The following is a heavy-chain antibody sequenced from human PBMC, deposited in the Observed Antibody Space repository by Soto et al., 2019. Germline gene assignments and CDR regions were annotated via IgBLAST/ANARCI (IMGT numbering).Heavy chain of an antibody. Sequence: SETLSLTCTVAGGSSGSYFWSWIRQPPGKGLEWIGYIYYSGSTKYNPSLKSRVTISVDTSKNQLSLKLSSVTAADTAVYYCARVQGWNYYYYYYLDVWGKGTTVTVSS. CDR1: GGSSGSYF. J-gene: IGHJ6*03. V-gene: IGHV4-59*01. CDR3: ARVQGWNYYYYYYLDV. D-gene: IGHD6-19*01. CDR2: IYYSGST.